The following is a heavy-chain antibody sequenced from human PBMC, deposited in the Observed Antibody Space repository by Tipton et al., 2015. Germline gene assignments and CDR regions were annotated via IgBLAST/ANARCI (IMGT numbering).Heavy chain of an antibody. CDR2: ISYTDGA. Sequence: GLVKPSETLSLTCTVSGGSVSSGSYYWSWIRQPPGKGLEWIGYISYTDGAHYNPALKSRVTISVDTSKNQFSLTLNSVAAADTAVYYYARDLEHGMDVWGHGTTVTVSS. CDR3: ARDLEHGMDV. V-gene: IGHV4-61*01. J-gene: IGHJ6*02. D-gene: IGHD5-24*01. CDR1: GGSVSSGSYY.